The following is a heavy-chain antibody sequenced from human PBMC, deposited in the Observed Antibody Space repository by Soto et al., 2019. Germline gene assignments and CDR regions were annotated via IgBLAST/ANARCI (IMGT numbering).Heavy chain of an antibody. D-gene: IGHD1-26*01. J-gene: IGHJ4*02. CDR2: ISGSGFTI. CDR3: VKDLEVGPTILRSWGLGH. CDR1: GFTFSDHY. V-gene: IGHV3-11*01. Sequence: QVQLVESGGGLVKPGGSLRLSCAASGFTFSDHYMSWIRQAPGMGLAWVAYISGSGFTIYNADSVKGRFTISRDNAKNSLYLQMNSLRAEDSALYYCVKDLEVGPTILRSWGLGHWGQGTLVTVSS.